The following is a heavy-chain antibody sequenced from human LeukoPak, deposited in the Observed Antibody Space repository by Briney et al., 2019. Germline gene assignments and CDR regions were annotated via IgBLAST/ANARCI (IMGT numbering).Heavy chain of an antibody. CDR1: GFTFSSYE. D-gene: IGHD4-23*01. CDR2: ISSSDSTI. Sequence: GGSLRLSCAASGFTFSSYEMHWVRQAPGKGLEWVSYISSSDSTIYYADSVKGRFTISRDNAKNSLYLQMNSRRAEDTAVYYCARDYGGSSPFDYWGQGTLVTVSS. CDR3: ARDYGGSSPFDY. J-gene: IGHJ4*02. V-gene: IGHV3-48*03.